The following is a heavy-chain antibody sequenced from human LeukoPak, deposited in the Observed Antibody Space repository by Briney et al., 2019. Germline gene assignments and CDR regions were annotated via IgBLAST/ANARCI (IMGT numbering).Heavy chain of an antibody. CDR2: IYYSGST. J-gene: IGHJ4*02. CDR1: GGSTSSYY. D-gene: IGHD3-22*01. Sequence: SETLSLTCSVSGGSTSSYYWSWIRQPPGKQLEWIGYIYYSGSTNYNPSLKSRVTISIDTSKNQFSLKLSSVTAADTAVYYCARASGRYYYDSGAFDYWGQGTLVTVSS. V-gene: IGHV4-59*01. CDR3: ARASGRYYYDSGAFDY.